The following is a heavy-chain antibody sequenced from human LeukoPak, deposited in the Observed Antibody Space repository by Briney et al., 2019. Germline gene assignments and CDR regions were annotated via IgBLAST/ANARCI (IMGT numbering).Heavy chain of an antibody. CDR2: IYTSGIT. CDR3: ARVPGVRSSSIVHGFDI. J-gene: IGHJ3*02. CDR1: GGLIGSGFY. V-gene: IGHV4-61*02. Sequence: PSETLSLTCTVSGGLIGSGFYWSWIRQPAGKGLEWIGRIYTSGITNYNPYLKSRVTIPADTSKNQFFLKLSSVTAADTAVYYCARVPGVRSSSIVHGFDIWGQGTSVTVSS. D-gene: IGHD6-6*01.